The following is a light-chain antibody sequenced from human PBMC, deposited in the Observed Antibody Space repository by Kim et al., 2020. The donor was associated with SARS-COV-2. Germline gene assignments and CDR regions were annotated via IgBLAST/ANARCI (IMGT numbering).Light chain of an antibody. CDR2: GNS. CDR3: QSYDSSLSGVV. Sequence: QRVTISCTGSSSTSGAGYDVHWYQQLPGAAPKLLIYGNSNRPSGVPDRFSGSKSGTSAALAITGLQAEDEADYYCQSYDSSLSGVVFGGGTQLTVL. V-gene: IGLV1-40*01. J-gene: IGLJ2*01. CDR1: SSTSGAGYD.